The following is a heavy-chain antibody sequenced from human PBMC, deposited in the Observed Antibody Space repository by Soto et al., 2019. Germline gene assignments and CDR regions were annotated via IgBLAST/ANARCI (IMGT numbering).Heavy chain of an antibody. D-gene: IGHD3-9*01. J-gene: IGHJ4*02. V-gene: IGHV3-23*01. CDR2: ISRSGNST. Sequence: EVQVLESGGDLAQPGGSLRLCCAASGFSFSSYAMSWVRQSPGKGLEWVSSISRSGNSTYSADSVRGRFTISRDNSKNTLYLQMYSLRAEDTAVYYCAKDAKILDWLPTSYYYDFWGRGALVTVSS. CDR1: GFSFSSYA. CDR3: AKDAKILDWLPTSYYYDF.